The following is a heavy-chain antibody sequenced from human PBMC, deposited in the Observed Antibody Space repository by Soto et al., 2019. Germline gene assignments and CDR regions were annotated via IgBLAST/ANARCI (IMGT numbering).Heavy chain of an antibody. D-gene: IGHD1-26*01. V-gene: IGHV3-30*18. CDR2: ISYDGSNK. Sequence: QVQLVESGGGVVQPGRSLRLSCAASGFTFSSYGMHWVRQAPGKGLEWVAVISYDGSNKYYADSVKGRFTISRDNSKNTLYLQMNSLRAEDTAVCYCAKGNSGSYYVAGDYYYGMDVWGQGTTVTVSS. J-gene: IGHJ6*02. CDR1: GFTFSSYG. CDR3: AKGNSGSYYVAGDYYYGMDV.